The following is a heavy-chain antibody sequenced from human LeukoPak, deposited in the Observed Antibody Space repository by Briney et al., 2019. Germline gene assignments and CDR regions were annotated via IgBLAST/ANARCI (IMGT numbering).Heavy chain of an antibody. D-gene: IGHD6-19*01. CDR1: GFTFSSYA. Sequence: GGSLRLSCAASGFTFSSYAMSWVRQAPGKGLEWVSAISGSGGSTYYADSVKGRFTISRDNSKNTLYLQMNSLRAGDTAVYYCAKDKVYSSGWRTEYYFDYWGQGTLVTVSS. J-gene: IGHJ4*02. V-gene: IGHV3-23*01. CDR2: ISGSGGST. CDR3: AKDKVYSSGWRTEYYFDY.